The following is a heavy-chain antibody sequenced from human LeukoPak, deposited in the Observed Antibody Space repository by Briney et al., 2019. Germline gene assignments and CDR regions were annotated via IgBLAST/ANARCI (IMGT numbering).Heavy chain of an antibody. CDR3: AKWSGRDYGSASGAFDI. D-gene: IGHD3-10*01. CDR2: IWYDGSNK. V-gene: IGHV3-33*06. Sequence: PGGSLRLSCAASGFTFSSYGMHWVRQAPGKGLEWVAVIWYDGSNKYYADSVRGRFTISRDNSKNTLYLHVNSLRAEDTAVYYCAKWSGRDYGSASGAFDIWGQGTMVTVSS. CDR1: GFTFSSYG. J-gene: IGHJ3*02.